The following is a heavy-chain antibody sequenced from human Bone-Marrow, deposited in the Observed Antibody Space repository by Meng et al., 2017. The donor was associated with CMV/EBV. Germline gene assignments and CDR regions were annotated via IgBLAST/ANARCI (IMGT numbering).Heavy chain of an antibody. D-gene: IGHD3-3*01. CDR3: ARDASPRFLEWFSYYYYYGMDV. CDR2: IIAYNGNT. Sequence: ASVKVSCKASGYTFTSYGISWVRQAPGQGREWMGWIIAYNGNTNYAQKLQSRVTMTTDTSTSTAYMKLRSLRSDDPAVYSCARDASPRFLEWFSYYYYYGMDVWGQGTTVTVSS. V-gene: IGHV1-18*01. CDR1: GYTFTSYG. J-gene: IGHJ6*02.